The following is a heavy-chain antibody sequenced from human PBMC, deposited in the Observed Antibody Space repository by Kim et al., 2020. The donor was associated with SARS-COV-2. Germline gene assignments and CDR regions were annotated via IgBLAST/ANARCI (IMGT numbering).Heavy chain of an antibody. CDR2: IYHSGST. CDR1: GASISPRY. Sequence: SETLSLTCSVSGASISPRYWSWIRQPPGKGLEWIGYIYHSGSTNYNPSLKIRVSISVDTSKNQFSLTLTSVTAADTAVYICARHSLEDTSRFDFWGQGTL. CDR3: ARHSLEDTSRFDF. V-gene: IGHV4-59*08. J-gene: IGHJ4*02.